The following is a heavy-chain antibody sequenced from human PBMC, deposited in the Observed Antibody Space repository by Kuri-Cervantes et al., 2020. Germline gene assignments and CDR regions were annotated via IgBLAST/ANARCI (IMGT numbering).Heavy chain of an antibody. J-gene: IGHJ6*03. Sequence: SETLSLTCAVSGYSISSGYYWGWIRQPPGKGLGWIGEINHSGSTNYNPSLKSRVTISVDMSKNQFSLKLSSVTAADTAVYYCARRCPFEGVVVPAAKYYYYYYMDVWGKGTTVTVSS. CDR2: INHSGST. V-gene: IGHV4-38-2*01. CDR3: ARRCPFEGVVVPAAKYYYYYYMDV. CDR1: GYSISSGYY. D-gene: IGHD2-2*01.